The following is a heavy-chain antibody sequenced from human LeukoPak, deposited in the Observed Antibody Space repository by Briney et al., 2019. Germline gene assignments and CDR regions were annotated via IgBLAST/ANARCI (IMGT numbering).Heavy chain of an antibody. Sequence: GGSLRLSCAASGFTFSSYGMHWVRQAPGKGLEWVAFIRYDGSNKYYADSVKGRFTISRDNSKNTLYPQMNSLRAEDTAVYYCAKDGSGLLWFGELLDYYYMDVWGKGTTVTISS. CDR1: GFTFSSYG. D-gene: IGHD3-10*01. CDR3: AKDGSGLLWFGELLDYYYMDV. J-gene: IGHJ6*03. V-gene: IGHV3-30*02. CDR2: IRYDGSNK.